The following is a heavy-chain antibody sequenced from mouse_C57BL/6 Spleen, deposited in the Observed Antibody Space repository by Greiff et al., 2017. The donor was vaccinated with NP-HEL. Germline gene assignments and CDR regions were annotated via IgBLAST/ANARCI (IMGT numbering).Heavy chain of an antibody. CDR2: ISDGGSYT. D-gene: IGHD1-1*01. CDR3: ARDHYYGSSYRYFDV. Sequence: EVQLVESGGGLVKPGGSLKLSCAASGFTFSSYAMSWVRQTPEKRLEWVATISDGGSYTYYPDNVKGRFTISRDNAKNNLYLQMSHLKSEDTAMYYCARDHYYGSSYRYFDVWGTGTTVTVSS. V-gene: IGHV5-4*01. CDR1: GFTFSSYA. J-gene: IGHJ1*03.